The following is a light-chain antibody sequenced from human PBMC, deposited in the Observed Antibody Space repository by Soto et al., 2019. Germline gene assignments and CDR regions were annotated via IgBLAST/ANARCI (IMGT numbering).Light chain of an antibody. CDR2: GAS. J-gene: IGKJ2*01. Sequence: EIVMTQSPATPPVSPGERATLSCRASQTVSSNLAWYQQKPGQAPRVLIFGASTRATGIPARFSGSGSGTEFTLTISSLQSEDFAVYYCQQYHKWPPFTFGQGTKLEIK. V-gene: IGKV3-15*01. CDR1: QTVSSN. CDR3: QQYHKWPPFT.